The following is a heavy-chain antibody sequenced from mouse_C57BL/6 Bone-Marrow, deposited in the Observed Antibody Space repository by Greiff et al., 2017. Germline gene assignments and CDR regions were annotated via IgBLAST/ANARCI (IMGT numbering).Heavy chain of an antibody. CDR2: IDPSDSET. V-gene: IGHV1-52*01. CDR1: GYTFTSYW. J-gene: IGHJ2*01. CDR3: ARFYDGPYGGFDY. Sequence: VQLQQPGAELVKPGASVKLSCKASGYTFTSYWMHWVKQRPGQGLEWIGNIDPSDSETHYNQKFKDKATLTVDKSSSTAYMQLSSLTSEDSAVYYCARFYDGPYGGFDYWGQGTTLTVSS. D-gene: IGHD2-3*01.